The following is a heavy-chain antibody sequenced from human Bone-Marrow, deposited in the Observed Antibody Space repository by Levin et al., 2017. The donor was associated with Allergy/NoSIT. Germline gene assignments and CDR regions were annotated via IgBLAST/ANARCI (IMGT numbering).Heavy chain of an antibody. V-gene: IGHV4-59*01. Sequence: PGGSLRLSCTVSGGSISSYYWSWIRQPPGKGLEWIGYIYYSGSTNYNPSLKSRVTISVDTSKNQFSLKLSSVTAADTAVYYCARGGTAAHYLKWGQGTLVTVSS. CDR3: ARGGTAAHYLK. CDR2: IYYSGST. J-gene: IGHJ4*02. CDR1: GGSISSYY. D-gene: IGHD6-13*01.